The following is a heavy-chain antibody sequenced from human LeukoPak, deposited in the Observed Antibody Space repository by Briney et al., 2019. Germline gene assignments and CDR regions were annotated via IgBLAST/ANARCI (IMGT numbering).Heavy chain of an antibody. CDR2: INPSGGST. CDR3: ARAMSIAARLQTIFDY. D-gene: IGHD6-6*01. V-gene: IGHV1-46*01. J-gene: IGHJ4*02. CDR1: GYTFTSYD. Sequence: ASVKVSCKASGYTFTSYDINWVRQATGQGLEWMGIINPSGGSTSYAQKFQGRVTMTRDTSTSTVYMELSSLRSEDTAVYYCARAMSIAARLQTIFDYWGQGTLVTVSS.